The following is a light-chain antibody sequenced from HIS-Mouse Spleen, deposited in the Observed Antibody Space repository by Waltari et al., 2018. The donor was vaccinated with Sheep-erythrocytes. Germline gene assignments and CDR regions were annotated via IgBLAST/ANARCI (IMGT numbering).Light chain of an antibody. J-gene: IGLJ1*01. CDR3: CSYAGSYNHV. Sequence: QSVLTQPRSVSWSPGQSVTISCTGPSRDVGGYNYVSWYQQHPGKAPKLMIYDVSKRPSGVPDRFSGSKSGNTASLTISGLQAEDEADYYCCSYAGSYNHVFGTGTKVTVL. V-gene: IGLV2-11*01. CDR2: DVS. CDR1: SRDVGGYNY.